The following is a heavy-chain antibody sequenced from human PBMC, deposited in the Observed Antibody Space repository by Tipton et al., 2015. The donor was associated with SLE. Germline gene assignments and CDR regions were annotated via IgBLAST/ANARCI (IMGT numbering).Heavy chain of an antibody. CDR2: INHSGST. V-gene: IGHV4-34*01. CDR1: VRSFSGYY. J-gene: IGHJ6*02. CDR3: ARGPRGSSRSDFYHGMDV. D-gene: IGHD3-16*01. Sequence: TLSLTCAVYVRSFSGYYWSWIRQPPGKGLEWIGEINHSGSTNSNPSLKSRVTISVDTSKNQLSLKLNSVTAADTAVYYCARGPRGSSRSDFYHGMDVWGQGTTVTVSS.